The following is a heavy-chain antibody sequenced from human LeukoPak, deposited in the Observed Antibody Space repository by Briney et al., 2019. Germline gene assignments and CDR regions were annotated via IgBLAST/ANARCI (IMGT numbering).Heavy chain of an antibody. CDR1: GGSICSYY. D-gene: IGHD7-27*01. CDR3: ARLGKDVTYRAYYFDY. J-gene: IGHJ4*02. V-gene: IGHV4-4*07. Sequence: SETLSLTCTVSGGSICSYYWSWIRQPAGKGLEWIGRIYTSGSTNYNPSLKSRVTMSVDTSKNQFSLRLSSVTAADTAVYYCARLGKDVTYRAYYFDYWGQGTLVTVSS. CDR2: IYTSGST.